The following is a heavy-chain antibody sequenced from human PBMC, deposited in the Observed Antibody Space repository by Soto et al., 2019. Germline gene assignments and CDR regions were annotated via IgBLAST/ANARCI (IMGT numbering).Heavy chain of an antibody. Sequence: EVQLLESGGGLVQPGGSLRLSCAASGFTFSNYAVTWVRQAPGKGLELVSTISGSGGSTYYADSVKGRFTISRDNSKNTLYLQLNSRRAEDTAVYYCAKDQGSSWYEIDYWGQGTLVTVSS. CDR3: AKDQGSSWYEIDY. J-gene: IGHJ4*02. CDR2: ISGSGGST. D-gene: IGHD6-13*01. V-gene: IGHV3-23*01. CDR1: GFTFSNYA.